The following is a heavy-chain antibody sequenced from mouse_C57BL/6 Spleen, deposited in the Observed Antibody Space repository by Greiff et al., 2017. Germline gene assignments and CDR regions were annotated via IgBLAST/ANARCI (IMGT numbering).Heavy chain of an antibody. CDR1: GYAFSSSW. CDR3: AKDIAYYSYPFAY. D-gene: IGHD2-12*01. J-gene: IGHJ3*01. CDR2: IYPGDGDT. Sequence: VQLQQSGPELVKPGASVKISCKASGYAFSSSWMNWVKQRPGKGLEWIGRIYPGDGDTNYNGKFKGKATLTADKSSSPAYMQLSSLTSEASAVYFCAKDIAYYSYPFAYWGQGTLVTVSA. V-gene: IGHV1-82*01.